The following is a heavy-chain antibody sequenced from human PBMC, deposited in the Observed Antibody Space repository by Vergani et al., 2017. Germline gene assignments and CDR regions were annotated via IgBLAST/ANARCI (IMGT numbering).Heavy chain of an antibody. CDR1: GAYVGSGGYY. CDR3: ARGRYMTTVTRFDY. Sequence: QVQLQESGPGLVKASQTLSLTCSVSGAYVGSGGYYWGWIRQPPGKGLEWIGSIYHSGSTHYNPSLKSRVTISVDTSKNQFSLKLSSVTAADTAVYYCARGRYMTTVTRFDYWGQGTLVTVSS. CDR2: IYHSGST. J-gene: IGHJ4*02. D-gene: IGHD4-17*01. V-gene: IGHV4-38-2*02.